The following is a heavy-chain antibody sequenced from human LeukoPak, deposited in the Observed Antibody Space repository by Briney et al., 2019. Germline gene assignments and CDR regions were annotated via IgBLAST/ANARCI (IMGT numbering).Heavy chain of an antibody. CDR1: GGSISSYY. D-gene: IGHD3-16*01. V-gene: IGHV4-39*02. J-gene: IGHJ3*02. Sequence: SETLSLTCTVSGGSISSYYWSWIRQPPGKGLEWIGSFSYSGSTYYNPSLKSRVTISVDTSKNHFSLKLSSVSAADTAVYYCARDLGFGLNAFDIWGQGTMVTVSS. CDR2: FSYSGST. CDR3: ARDLGFGLNAFDI.